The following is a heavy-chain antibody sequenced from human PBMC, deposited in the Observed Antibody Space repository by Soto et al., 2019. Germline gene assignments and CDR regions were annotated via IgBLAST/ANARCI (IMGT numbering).Heavy chain of an antibody. V-gene: IGHV3-23*01. Sequence: PWGTLRLYCAASGFTFSTYGMTGVRQAPGKGLEWVSSINDSGDTYYGDSVKGRFTISRDNSKSTLYLQMNSLSAEDTAVYYCAKRVAYSSSSAYFDYWAQGTLVTVSS. D-gene: IGHD6-6*01. CDR3: AKRVAYSSSSAYFDY. CDR1: GFTFSTYG. J-gene: IGHJ4*02. CDR2: INDSGDT.